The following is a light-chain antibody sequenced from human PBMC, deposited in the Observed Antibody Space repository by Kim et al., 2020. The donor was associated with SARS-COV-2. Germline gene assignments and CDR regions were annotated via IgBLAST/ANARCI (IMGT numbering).Light chain of an antibody. V-gene: IGLV4-69*01. J-gene: IGLJ3*02. CDR2: LNSDGSH. CDR3: QTWAMGGV. Sequence: QLVLTQSPSASASLGASVKLTCTLSSGHSSYAIAWHQQQPEKGPRYLMKLNSDGSHSKGDGIPDRFSGSSSGAERYLTISSLQSEDEADYYCQTWAMGGVFGGGTQLTVL. CDR1: SGHSSYA.